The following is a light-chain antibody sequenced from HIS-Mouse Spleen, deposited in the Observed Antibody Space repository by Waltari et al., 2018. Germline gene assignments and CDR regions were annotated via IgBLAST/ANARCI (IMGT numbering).Light chain of an antibody. J-gene: IGLJ1*01. Sequence: QSVLTQPPSASGTPGQRVTITCSGSSSNIGRNTVTCSQQLPGTAPKLLIYSNNQRPSGVPDRFSGSKSGTSASLAISGLQSEDEADYYCAAWDDSLNGYVFGTGTKVTVL. CDR3: AAWDDSLNGYV. V-gene: IGLV1-44*01. CDR1: SSNIGRNT. CDR2: SNN.